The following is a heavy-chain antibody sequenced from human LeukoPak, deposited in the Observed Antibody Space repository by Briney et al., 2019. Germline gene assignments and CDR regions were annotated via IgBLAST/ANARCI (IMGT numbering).Heavy chain of an antibody. Sequence: GASVKVSCKASGGTFSSYAISWVRQASGQGLEWMGGIIPIFGTANYAQKFQGRVTITADESTSTAYMELSSLRSEDTAVYYCARSQGGYSYGSTYYYGMDVWGQGTTVTVSS. CDR3: ARSQGGYSYGSTYYYGMDV. CDR1: GGTFSSYA. D-gene: IGHD5-18*01. V-gene: IGHV1-69*13. CDR2: IIPIFGTA. J-gene: IGHJ6*02.